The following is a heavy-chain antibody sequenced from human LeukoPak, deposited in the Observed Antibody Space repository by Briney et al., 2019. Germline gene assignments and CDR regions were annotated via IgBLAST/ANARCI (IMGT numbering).Heavy chain of an antibody. D-gene: IGHD2-2*01. CDR2: INPSGGST. J-gene: IGHJ4*02. V-gene: IGHV1-46*01. CDR3: ARDQRLIVVVPEYYFDY. CDR1: GYTFTSYY. Sequence: GASVKVSCKASGYTFTSYYMHWVRQAPGQGLEWMGIINPSGGSTSYAQKFQGRVTMTRDMSTSTVYMELSSLRSEDTAVYYCARDQRLIVVVPEYYFDYWGQGTLVTVSS.